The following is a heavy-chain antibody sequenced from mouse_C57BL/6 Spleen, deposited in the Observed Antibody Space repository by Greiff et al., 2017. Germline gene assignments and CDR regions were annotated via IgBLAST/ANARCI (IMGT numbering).Heavy chain of an antibody. V-gene: IGHV1-52*01. D-gene: IGHD1-1*01. CDR3: AREGVTTECGYYFDY. Sequence: QVQLQQPGAELVRPGSSVKLSCKASGYTFTSYWMHWVKQRPIQGLEWIGNIDPSDSETHYNQKFKDKATLTVDKSSSTAYMQLSSLTSEDSAVYYCAREGVTTECGYYFDYWGQGTTLTVSS. CDR1: GYTFTSYW. J-gene: IGHJ2*01. CDR2: IDPSDSET.